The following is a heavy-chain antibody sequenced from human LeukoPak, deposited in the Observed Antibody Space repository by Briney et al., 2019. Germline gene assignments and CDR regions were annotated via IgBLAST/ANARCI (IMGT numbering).Heavy chain of an antibody. V-gene: IGHV3-23*01. J-gene: IGHJ4*02. CDR2: ITGSGGST. D-gene: IGHD1-1*01. CDR1: GFTFSNAW. Sequence: GGSLRLSCAASGFTFSNAWMSWVRQAPGKGLEWVSAITGSGGSTYYADSVKGRFTISRDNSKNTLYLQINSLRVEDTAVYYCARDQLGAVLYFDYWGQGALVTVSS. CDR3: ARDQLGAVLYFDY.